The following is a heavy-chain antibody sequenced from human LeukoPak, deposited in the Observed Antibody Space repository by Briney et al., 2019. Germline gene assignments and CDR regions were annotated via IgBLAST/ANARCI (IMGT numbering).Heavy chain of an antibody. J-gene: IGHJ4*02. CDR2: LYGSGTT. CDR1: GNSISNFY. V-gene: IGHV4-4*07. CDR3: ARATYSGDTSYVFDY. D-gene: IGHD1-26*01. Sequence: LSETLSLTCSVSGNSISNFYWNWFRQPAGNRLEWTGRLYGSGTTSYNPSLASRVSMSLDTSRNQFSLRLNSVTAADTAVYYCARATYSGDTSYVFDYWGQGTLVSVSS.